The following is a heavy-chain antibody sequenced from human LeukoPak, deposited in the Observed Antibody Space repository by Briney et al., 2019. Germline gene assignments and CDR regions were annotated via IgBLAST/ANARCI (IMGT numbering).Heavy chain of an antibody. V-gene: IGHV1-18*04. Sequence: ASVTVSCKPSGYTFTSYGISWVRQAPGQGLEWMGWISAYNGNTNYAQKLQGRVTMTTDTSTSTAYMELRSLRSDDTAVYYCARDVISSGGSFPIDYWGQGTLVTVSS. CDR3: ARDVISSGGSFPIDY. CDR2: ISAYNGNT. D-gene: IGHD2-15*01. J-gene: IGHJ4*02. CDR1: GYTFTSYG.